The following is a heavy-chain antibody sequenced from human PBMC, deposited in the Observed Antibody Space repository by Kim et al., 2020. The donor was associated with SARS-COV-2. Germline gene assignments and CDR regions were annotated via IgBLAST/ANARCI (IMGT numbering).Heavy chain of an antibody. V-gene: IGHV3-7*01. CDR3: ARDWAYYDILTGYDNVVIAPGGFDY. D-gene: IGHD3-9*01. CDR2: IKQDGSEK. Sequence: GGSLRLSCAASGFTFSSYWMSWVRQAPGKGLEWVANIKQDGSEKYYVDSVKGRFTISRDNAKNSLYLQMNSLRAEDTAVYYCARDWAYYDILTGYDNVVIAPGGFDYWGQGTLVTVSS. J-gene: IGHJ4*02. CDR1: GFTFSSYW.